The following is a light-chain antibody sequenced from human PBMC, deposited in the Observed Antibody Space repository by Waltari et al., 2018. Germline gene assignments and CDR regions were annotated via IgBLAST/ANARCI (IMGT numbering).Light chain of an antibody. Sequence: EIVLTQSPGTLSLPPGERATLSCRASQSVGRSLAWYQQKPGQAPRLLIYGASNRATGIPDRFSGSGSGTDFSLTISRLEPEDFSVYYCQHYVRLPVTFGQGTRVEIK. CDR3: QHYVRLPVT. CDR1: QSVGRS. V-gene: IGKV3-20*01. J-gene: IGKJ1*01. CDR2: GAS.